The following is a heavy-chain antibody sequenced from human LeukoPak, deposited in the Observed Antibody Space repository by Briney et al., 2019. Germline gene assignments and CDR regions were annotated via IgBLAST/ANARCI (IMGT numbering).Heavy chain of an antibody. CDR3: ASDRSGYYYVDY. J-gene: IGHJ4*02. Sequence: SETLSLTCTVSGGSISSYYWGWIRQPPGKGLEWIGNIYHTGSTYYNPSLKSRVTISVDTSKNQFSLRLSSVTAADTAVYFCASDRSGYYYVDYWGRGTLVTVSS. CDR1: GGSISSYY. CDR2: IYHTGST. D-gene: IGHD3-22*01. V-gene: IGHV4-38-2*02.